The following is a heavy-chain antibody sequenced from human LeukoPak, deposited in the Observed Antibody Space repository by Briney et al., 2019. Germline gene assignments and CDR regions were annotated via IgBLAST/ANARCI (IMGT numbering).Heavy chain of an antibody. CDR2: IYYSGNT. CDR1: GGSFSGYY. V-gene: IGHV4-59*12. D-gene: IGHD7-27*01. CDR3: AREGLGTPFEF. J-gene: IGHJ4*02. Sequence: PSETLSLTCAVYGGSFSGYYWGWVRQPPGKGLEWIGSIYYSGNTYYNVSLKSRVTMSVDTSKSRFSLKMKSMTAADTAQYYCAREGLGTPFEFWGQGILVTVSS.